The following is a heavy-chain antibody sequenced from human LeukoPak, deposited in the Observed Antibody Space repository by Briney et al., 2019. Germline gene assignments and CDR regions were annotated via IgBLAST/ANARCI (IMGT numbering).Heavy chain of an antibody. CDR3: AELGITMIGGV. D-gene: IGHD3-10*02. V-gene: IGHV3-21*01. Sequence: GGSLRLSCAASGFTFTSYSMNWVRQAPGKGLEWVSSISSSSSYIYYADSVKGRFTISRDNAKNSLYLQMNSLRAEDTAVYYCAELGITMIGGVWGKGTTVTVSS. J-gene: IGHJ6*04. CDR1: GFTFTSYS. CDR2: ISSSSSYI.